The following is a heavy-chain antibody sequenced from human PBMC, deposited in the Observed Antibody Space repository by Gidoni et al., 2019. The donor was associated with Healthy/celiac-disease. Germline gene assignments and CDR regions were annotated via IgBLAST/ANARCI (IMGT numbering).Heavy chain of an antibody. V-gene: IGHV3-23*01. Sequence: EVQLLEAGGGLVQPGGSLRLSWAASGFPLSSFAMSWVRQAPGKGLEWVSAISGSGGSTYYADSVKGRFTISRDNSKNTLYLQMNSLRAEDTAVYYCAKVPEESNGDYEGWFDPWGQGTLVTVSS. D-gene: IGHD4-17*01. CDR1: GFPLSSFA. CDR2: ISGSGGST. J-gene: IGHJ5*02. CDR3: AKVPEESNGDYEGWFDP.